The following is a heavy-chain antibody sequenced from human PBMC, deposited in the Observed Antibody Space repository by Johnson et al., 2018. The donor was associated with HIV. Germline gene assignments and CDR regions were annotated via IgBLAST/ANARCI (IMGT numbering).Heavy chain of an antibody. V-gene: IGHV3-30*18. J-gene: IGHJ3*01. CDR1: GFTFSSYG. CDR2: ISYDGKNK. D-gene: IGHD5-18*01. Sequence: QVQLVESGGGVVQPGRSLRLSCAASGFTFSSYGMHWVRQAPGKGLEWVAVISYDGKNKYYADSVKGRFTISRDKSKNTMYLQMNSLRDEDTAVYNCAKERLLHDAFVFWGQGTMVTVSS. CDR3: AKERLLHDAFVF.